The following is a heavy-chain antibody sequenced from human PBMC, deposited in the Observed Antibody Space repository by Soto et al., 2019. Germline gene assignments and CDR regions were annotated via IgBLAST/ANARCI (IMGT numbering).Heavy chain of an antibody. CDR3: ALSHTVTTDY. CDR1: GLTFTNYW. D-gene: IGHD4-17*01. CDR2: INSDESTT. J-gene: IGHJ4*02. V-gene: IGHV3-74*01. Sequence: EVQLVESGGGLVQPGGSLRLSCAASGLTFTNYWMHWVRQAPGKGLVWVSRINSDESTTNYADSVKGRFTISSDNAKNTLYLQMNSLRAEDTAVYYCALSHTVTTDYWGQGTLVTVSS.